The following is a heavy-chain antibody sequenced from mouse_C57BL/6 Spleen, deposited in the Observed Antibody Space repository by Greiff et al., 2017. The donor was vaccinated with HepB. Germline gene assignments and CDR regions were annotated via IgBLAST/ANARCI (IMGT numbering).Heavy chain of an antibody. CDR1: GYTFTSYW. J-gene: IGHJ1*03. Sequence: QVQLQQPGAELVKPGASVKMSCKASGYTFTSYWITWVKQRPGQGLEWIGDIYPGSGSTNYNEKFKSKATLPVDTSSSTAYMQLSSLTSEDSAVYYCARHYGSSLWYFDVWGTGTTVTVSS. D-gene: IGHD1-1*01. CDR2: IYPGSGST. CDR3: ARHYGSSLWYFDV. V-gene: IGHV1-55*01.